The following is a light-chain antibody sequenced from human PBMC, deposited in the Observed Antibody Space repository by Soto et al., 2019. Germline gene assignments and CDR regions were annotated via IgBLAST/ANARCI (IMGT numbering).Light chain of an antibody. CDR1: QSVSIY. CDR2: DAS. Sequence: EIVLTQSPAALSLSPGDRATLSCRASQSVSIYLAWYQQLPGQAPRLLIYDASNRATGIPARFSGSGSGTDFTLTISSLEPEDFAVYYCLQRYRRPLTFGGGTKVEIK. V-gene: IGKV3-11*01. J-gene: IGKJ4*01. CDR3: LQRYRRPLT.